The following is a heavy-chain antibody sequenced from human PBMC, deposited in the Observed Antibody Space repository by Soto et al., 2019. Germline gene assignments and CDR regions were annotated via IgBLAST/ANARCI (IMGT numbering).Heavy chain of an antibody. D-gene: IGHD2-2*01. Sequence: ASVKVSCKASGYTFSHYGISWVRQAPGQGLEWMAWTSADNDDTNYAEKLQGRVTLTTDTSTGTAYMELRSLRSDDTAVYFCARDERGTGTGPSCYYFDYWGQGTLVTVSS. CDR3: ARDERGTGTGPSCYYFDY. CDR2: TSADNDDT. CDR1: GYTFSHYG. J-gene: IGHJ4*02. V-gene: IGHV1-18*04.